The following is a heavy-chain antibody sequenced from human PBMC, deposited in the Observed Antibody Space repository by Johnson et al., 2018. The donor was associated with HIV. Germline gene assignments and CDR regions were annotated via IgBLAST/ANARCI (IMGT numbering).Heavy chain of an antibody. CDR3: ARDFTAVYCGGDCYAFDI. CDR2: ISSSGSSK. D-gene: IGHD2-21*02. V-gene: IGHV3-11*04. Sequence: QVQLVESGGGLVKPGGSLRLSCAASGFTFSDYYMNWIRQAPGKGLEWVSAISSSGSSKYYTDSVKGRFTISRDNSKNTLYLQMNSLIPEDTAVYYCARDFTAVYCGGDCYAFDIWGQGTMVSVSS. J-gene: IGHJ3*02. CDR1: GFTFSDYY.